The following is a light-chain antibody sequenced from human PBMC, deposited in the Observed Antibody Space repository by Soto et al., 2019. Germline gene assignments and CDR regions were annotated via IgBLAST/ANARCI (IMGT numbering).Light chain of an antibody. J-gene: IGLJ1*01. Sequence: QSVLTQPPSVSGAPGQRVTISCTGSSSNIGAGYDVHWYQQLPGTAPKLLIYGNTNRPSGVPDRISGSKSGTSASLAITGLQAEDEADYYCQSYDSSLSGDVFGTGTQLTVL. CDR3: QSYDSSLSGDV. CDR2: GNT. V-gene: IGLV1-40*01. CDR1: SSNIGAGYD.